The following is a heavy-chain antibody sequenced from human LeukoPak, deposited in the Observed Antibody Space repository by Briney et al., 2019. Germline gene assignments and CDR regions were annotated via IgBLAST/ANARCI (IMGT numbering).Heavy chain of an antibody. V-gene: IGHV3-30*18. CDR2: LSYDGSNK. CDR3: AKDVSWNWFDP. J-gene: IGHJ5*02. Sequence: GGSPRHSCAASGFTFWTYAMHRGHQGPGEGLECVTDLSYDGSNKYYADSVKGRFTISRDNAKNTLYLQMNTLRAEDTAVYYCAKDVSWNWFDPWGQGTLVTVSS. CDR1: GFTFWTYA.